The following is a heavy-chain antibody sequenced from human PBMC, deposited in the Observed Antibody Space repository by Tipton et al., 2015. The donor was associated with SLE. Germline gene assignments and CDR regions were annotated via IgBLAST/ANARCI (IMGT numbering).Heavy chain of an antibody. CDR2: IYYSGST. Sequence: TLSLTCTVSGGSISSYYWSWIRQPPGEGLEWIGYIYYSGSTNYNPSLKSRVTISADTSKNQFSLKLSSVTAADTAVYYCARANQLEHGFDYWGQGTLVTVSS. CDR1: GGSISSYY. V-gene: IGHV4-59*01. J-gene: IGHJ4*02. CDR3: ARANQLEHGFDY. D-gene: IGHD1-1*01.